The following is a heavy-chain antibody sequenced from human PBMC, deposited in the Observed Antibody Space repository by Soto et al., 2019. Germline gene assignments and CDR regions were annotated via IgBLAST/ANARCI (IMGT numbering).Heavy chain of an antibody. Sequence: ASVKVSCKASGGTFSSYAISWVRQAPGQGLEWMGGIIPIFGTANYAQKFQGRVTITADESTSTAYMELSSLRSEDTAVYYCARAVRDYGGNDAFDIWGQGTMVTVSS. J-gene: IGHJ3*02. V-gene: IGHV1-69*13. CDR1: GGTFSSYA. CDR2: IIPIFGTA. D-gene: IGHD4-17*01. CDR3: ARAVRDYGGNDAFDI.